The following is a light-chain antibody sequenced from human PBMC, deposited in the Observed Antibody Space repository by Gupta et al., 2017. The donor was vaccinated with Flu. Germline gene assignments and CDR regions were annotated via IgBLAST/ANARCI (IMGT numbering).Light chain of an antibody. CDR3: MQAAHWPWT. CDR2: LGS. V-gene: IGKV2-30*01. CDR1: EGLVYTDGNTY. Sequence: ISCRSSEGLVYTDGNTYLDWFQQRPGQSPRRLIYLGSNRASGVPDRFSGSGSGTDFTLKISRVEAEDVGVYYCMQAAHWPWTFGQGTTVEIK. J-gene: IGKJ1*01.